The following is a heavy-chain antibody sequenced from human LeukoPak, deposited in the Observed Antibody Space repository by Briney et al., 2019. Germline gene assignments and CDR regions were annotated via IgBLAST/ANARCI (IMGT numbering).Heavy chain of an antibody. Sequence: GASVKVSCKVSGSTLTEFSIHWVRQAPGKGLEWTGGFVPEDDETIYAQSFQGRVTMTEDTSTDTAYMELSSLRSEDTAMYYCATIAPGDLFDSWGQGTLVTVSS. CDR3: ATIAPGDLFDS. CDR1: GSTLTEFS. J-gene: IGHJ4*02. V-gene: IGHV1-24*01. CDR2: FVPEDDET. D-gene: IGHD7-27*01.